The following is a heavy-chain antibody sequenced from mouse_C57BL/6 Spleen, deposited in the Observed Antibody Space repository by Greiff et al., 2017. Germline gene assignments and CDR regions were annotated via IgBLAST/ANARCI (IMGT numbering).Heavy chain of an antibody. J-gene: IGHJ3*01. Sequence: QVQLQQSGAELVRPGTSVKMSCKASGYTFTNYWIGWAKQRPGHGLEWIGDIYPGGGYTNYNEKFKGKATLTADTSSCTAYMHFSSLTSDDSAIYYFASGDYYYGPLFYWGQGTLVTVSA. CDR1: GYTFTNYW. D-gene: IGHD1-1*01. CDR2: IYPGGGYT. V-gene: IGHV1-63*01. CDR3: ASGDYYYGPLFY.